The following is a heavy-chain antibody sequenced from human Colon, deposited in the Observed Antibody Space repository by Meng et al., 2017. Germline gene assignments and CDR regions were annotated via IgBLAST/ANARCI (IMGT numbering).Heavy chain of an antibody. V-gene: IGHV4-59*02. D-gene: IGHD3-22*01. CDR1: GTSVSSDY. J-gene: IGHJ4*02. CDR3: ARMFDDRYGLFEF. Sequence: SETLSLTCTVSGTSVSSDYWSWIRQPPGKGLEWIGYIYNTGSTNYNPSLKSRVTISVDTSKNQFSLNLSSVTAADTAVYYCARMFDDRYGLFEFWGQGVLVTVSS. CDR2: IYNTGST.